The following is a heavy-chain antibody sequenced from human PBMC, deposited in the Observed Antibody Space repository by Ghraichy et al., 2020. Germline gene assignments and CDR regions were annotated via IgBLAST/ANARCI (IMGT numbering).Heavy chain of an antibody. J-gene: IGHJ6*03. CDR1: GGSISSSNW. CDR2: IYHSGST. D-gene: IGHD6-6*01. CDR3: ARGLPSADYYYYMDV. V-gene: IGHV4-4*02. Sequence: SETLSLTCAVSGGSISSSNWWSWVRQPPGKGLEWIGEIYHSGSTNYNPSLKSRVTISVDKSKNQFSLKLSSVTAADTAVYYCARGLPSADYYYYMDVWGKGTTVIVSS.